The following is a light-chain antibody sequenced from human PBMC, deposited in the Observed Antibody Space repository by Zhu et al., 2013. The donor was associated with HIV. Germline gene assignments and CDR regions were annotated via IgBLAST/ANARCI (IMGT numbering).Light chain of an antibody. CDR1: KLGDKY. CDR2: QDT. Sequence: SYGLTQPPSMSVSPGQTASITCSGDKLGDKYVCWYQQKPGQSPVLVIYQDTKRPSGIPERFSGSNSGNTATLTISGTQAMDEADYYCQAWDINTMVFGGGTKLTVL. CDR3: QAWDINTMV. V-gene: IGLV3-1*01. J-gene: IGLJ2*01.